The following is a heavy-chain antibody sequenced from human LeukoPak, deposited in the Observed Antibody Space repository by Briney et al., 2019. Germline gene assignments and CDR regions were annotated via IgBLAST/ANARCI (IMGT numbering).Heavy chain of an antibody. D-gene: IGHD3-22*01. Sequence: GASVKVSCKASGYTFTGCYMHWVRQAPGQGLEWMGWISAYNGNTNYAQKLQGRVTMTTDTSTSTAYMELRSLRSDDTAVYYCARNSAYYYDCSGHPFDYWGQGTLVTVSS. CDR2: ISAYNGNT. J-gene: IGHJ4*02. CDR3: ARNSAYYYDCSGHPFDY. V-gene: IGHV1-18*04. CDR1: GYTFTGCY.